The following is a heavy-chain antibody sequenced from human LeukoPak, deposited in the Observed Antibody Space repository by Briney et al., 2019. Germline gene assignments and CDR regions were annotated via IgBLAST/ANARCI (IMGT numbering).Heavy chain of an antibody. V-gene: IGHV1-2*02. Sequence: ASVKVSCKASGYTFTGYYMHWVRQAPGQGLEWMGWINPNSGGTNYAQKFQGRVTMTRDTSISTAYMELSRLRSDDTAVYYCARAPSLLELLGPSDYWGQGTLVTVSS. CDR3: ARAPSLLELLGPSDY. J-gene: IGHJ4*02. CDR2: INPNSGGT. D-gene: IGHD1-26*01. CDR1: GYTFTGYY.